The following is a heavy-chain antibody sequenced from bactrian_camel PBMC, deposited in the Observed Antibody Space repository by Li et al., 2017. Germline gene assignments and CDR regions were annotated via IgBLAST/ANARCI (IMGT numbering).Heavy chain of an antibody. V-gene: IGHV3S53*01. CDR3: AAERRLLAPCRDASEYNY. CDR2: IDSEGTT. CDR1: GSIGGSTS. J-gene: IGHJ4*01. Sequence: HVQLVESGGGSVQAGGSRRLSCAASGSIGGSTSMGWFRQAPGKEREGVTAIDSEGTTTYADSVKGRFTISRDSAKQTLYLQLNSLKPEDTAMYYCAAERRLLAPCRDASEYNYRGQGTQVTVS. D-gene: IGHD1*01.